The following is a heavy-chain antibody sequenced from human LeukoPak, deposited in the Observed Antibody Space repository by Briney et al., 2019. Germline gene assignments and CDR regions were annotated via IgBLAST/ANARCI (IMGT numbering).Heavy chain of an antibody. CDR3: ARGSGTPTTHFDY. Sequence: SETLSLTCAVYGGSFSGYYWSWIRQPPGKGLEWIGEINHSGSTNYNPSLKSRVTISVDTSKNQFSLKLSSVTAADTAVYCCARGSGTPTTHFDYWGQGTLVTVSS. D-gene: IGHD1-1*01. CDR2: INHSGST. V-gene: IGHV4-34*01. J-gene: IGHJ4*02. CDR1: GGSFSGYY.